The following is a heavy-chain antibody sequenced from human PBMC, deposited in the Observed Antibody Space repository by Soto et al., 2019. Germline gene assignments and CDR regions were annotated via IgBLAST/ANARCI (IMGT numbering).Heavy chain of an antibody. V-gene: IGHV3-49*03. CDR3: TRVTTMIVVVIDYYGMDV. D-gene: IGHD3-22*01. J-gene: IGHJ6*02. Sequence: HPGGSLRLSCTASGFTFGDYAMSWFRQAPGKGLEWVGFIRSKAYGGTTEYAASVKGRFTISRDDSKSIAYLQMNSLKTEDTAVYYCTRVTTMIVVVIDYYGMDVWGQGTTVTVSS. CDR2: IRSKAYGGTT. CDR1: GFTFGDYA.